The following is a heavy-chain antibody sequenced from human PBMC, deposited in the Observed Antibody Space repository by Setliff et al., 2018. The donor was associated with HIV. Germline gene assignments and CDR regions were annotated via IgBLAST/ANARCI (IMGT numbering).Heavy chain of an antibody. V-gene: IGHV4-30-4*08. CDR3: ARRTFGSGRLDP. D-gene: IGHD3-16*01. Sequence: SETLSLTCTVSGGSISGGVHYWSWIRQHPGKGLEWIGYIHYSGSTYYNPSLKSQVTISIDTSKNQFSLKLNSVTATDTAVYYCARRTFGSGRLDPWGQGTLVTVSS. CDR1: GGSISGGVHY. CDR2: IHYSGST. J-gene: IGHJ5*02.